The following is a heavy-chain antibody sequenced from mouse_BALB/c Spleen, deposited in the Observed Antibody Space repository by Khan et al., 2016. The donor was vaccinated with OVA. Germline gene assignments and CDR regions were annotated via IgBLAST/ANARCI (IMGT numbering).Heavy chain of an antibody. D-gene: IGHD2-13*01. CDR2: INPYNGGT. CDR1: GYSFTGYT. J-gene: IGHJ3*01. V-gene: IGHV1-37*01. CDR3: VRSASYGDYVEAWFAY. Sequence: VQLQQSGPELVKPGASMKMSCKASGYSFTGYTMNWVKQSHVKNLEWIGLINPYNGGTAYNQKFRGKATLTVDKSSNTAYMELLSLTSEDSAVYYCVRSASYGDYVEAWFAYWGQGTLVTVS.